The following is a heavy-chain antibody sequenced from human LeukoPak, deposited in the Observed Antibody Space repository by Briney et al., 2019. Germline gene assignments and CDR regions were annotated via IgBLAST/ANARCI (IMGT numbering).Heavy chain of an antibody. CDR1: GGSFSGYY. D-gene: IGHD3-10*01. J-gene: IGHJ4*02. CDR2: INHSGST. CDR3: ASYGSGSYYRAFDH. Sequence: PSETLSLTCEVYGGSFSGYYWNWIRQPPGKGLEWIGEINHSGSTNYNLSLKSRVSISVDTSKNHFSLKLSSLTAADTAVYYCASYGSGSYYRAFDHWGQGTLVTVSS. V-gene: IGHV4-34*01.